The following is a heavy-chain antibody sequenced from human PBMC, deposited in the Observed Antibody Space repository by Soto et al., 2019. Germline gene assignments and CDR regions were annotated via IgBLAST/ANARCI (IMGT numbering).Heavy chain of an antibody. D-gene: IGHD2-2*01. V-gene: IGHV1-3*01. J-gene: IGHJ6*03. Sequence: QVQLVQSGAEVKKPGASVKVSCKASGYTFTSYAMHWVRQAPGQRLEWMGWINAGNGNTKYSQKFQGRVNITRETSASTAYMELSSMRSEDRAVYYCASGGGRDCSSTSCYFYYYYMDVWGKGTTVTVSS. CDR3: ASGGGRDCSSTSCYFYYYYMDV. CDR1: GYTFTSYA. CDR2: INAGNGNT.